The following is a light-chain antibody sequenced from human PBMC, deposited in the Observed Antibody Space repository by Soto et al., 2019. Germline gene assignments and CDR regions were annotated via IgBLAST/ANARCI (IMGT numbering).Light chain of an antibody. CDR1: SSNIGSNT. Sequence: QSVLTQPPSASGTPGQIVAISCSGSSSNIGSNTLTWYQQLPGTAPKLLIYSTSQRSSGVPGRCSGSKSGASASLSISGLQSEDEADYYCAAWDDRLDVYVFGTGTKVTVL. CDR3: AAWDDRLDVYV. CDR2: STS. V-gene: IGLV1-44*01. J-gene: IGLJ1*01.